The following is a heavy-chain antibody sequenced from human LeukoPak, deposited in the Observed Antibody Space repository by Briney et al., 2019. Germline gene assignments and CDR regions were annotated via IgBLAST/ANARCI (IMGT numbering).Heavy chain of an antibody. Sequence: SGPTLVNPTQTLTLTCSFSGFSLTTTAMCVTWIRQTPGKALEWLARIDWDDDKFFSPSLETRLSISKDTSRNQVVLTMTNMDPVDTGTYYCARMTPDSPSFDYWGQGTLVTVSS. CDR1: GFSLTTTAMC. J-gene: IGHJ4*02. D-gene: IGHD1-14*01. V-gene: IGHV2-70*17. CDR3: ARMTPDSPSFDY. CDR2: IDWDDDK.